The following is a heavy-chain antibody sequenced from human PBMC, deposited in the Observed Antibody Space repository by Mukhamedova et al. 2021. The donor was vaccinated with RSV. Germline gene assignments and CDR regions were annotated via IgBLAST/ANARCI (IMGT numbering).Heavy chain of an antibody. CDR2: IRSKAYGGTT. J-gene: IGHJ6*02. Sequence: GKGLEWVGFIRSKAYGGTTEYAASVKGRFTISRDDSKSIAYLQMNSLKTEDTAVYYCTSTPDYGDYERMESYYYYGMDVWGQGTT. V-gene: IGHV3-49*02. D-gene: IGHD4-17*01. CDR3: TSTPDYGDYERMESYYYYGMDV.